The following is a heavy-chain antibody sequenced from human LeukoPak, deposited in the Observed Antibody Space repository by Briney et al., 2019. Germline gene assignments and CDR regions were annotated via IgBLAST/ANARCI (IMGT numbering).Heavy chain of an antibody. J-gene: IGHJ4*02. CDR1: GFTFSSYA. CDR3: AKRLYGDYAIDY. V-gene: IGHV3-23*01. CDR2: ISGSGGST. Sequence: PEESLRLSCAASGFTFSSYAMSWVRQAPGKGLELVSAISGSGGSTYYADSVKGRFTISSDNSKNTLYLQMNSLRAEDTAVYYCAKRLYGDYAIDYWGQGTLVTVSS. D-gene: IGHD4-17*01.